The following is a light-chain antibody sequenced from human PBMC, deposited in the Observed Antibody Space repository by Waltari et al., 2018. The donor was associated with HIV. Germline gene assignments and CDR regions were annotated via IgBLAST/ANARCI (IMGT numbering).Light chain of an antibody. Sequence: YVLTQPPSVSVAPGETASIACGGDNIGNKGVHWYQQRPGQAPVLVIYFNNARPSGIPERLSSSNSVNTATLTISRVEAGDEADYYCQVWDSKTSQGVFGGGTKLTVL. CDR1: NIGNKG. J-gene: IGLJ3*02. V-gene: IGLV3-21*04. CDR3: QVWDSKTSQGV. CDR2: FNN.